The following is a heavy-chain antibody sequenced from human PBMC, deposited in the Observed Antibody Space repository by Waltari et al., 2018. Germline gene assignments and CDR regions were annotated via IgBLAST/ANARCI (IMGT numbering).Heavy chain of an antibody. J-gene: IGHJ4*02. CDR2: INWDSSDT. D-gene: IGHD1-26*01. Sequence: EVQLVESGGGLVQPGRSLRLPCAASGFGLDVYAVHWVRQAPGKGLEWVSGINWDSSDTAYADSVKGRFTISRDNAKNSLYLQMNSLRTEDTAFYYCAKDLYSGSDNRIFDFWGQGTLVTVSS. CDR3: AKDLYSGSDNRIFDF. V-gene: IGHV3-9*01. CDR1: GFGLDVYA.